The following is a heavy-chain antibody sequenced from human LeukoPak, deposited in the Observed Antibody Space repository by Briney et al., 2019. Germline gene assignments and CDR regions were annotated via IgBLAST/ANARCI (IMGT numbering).Heavy chain of an antibody. CDR3: ARVDRYCSSTSCFSLDY. CDR2: ISAYNGKT. D-gene: IGHD2-2*01. CDR1: GYTFTSYG. J-gene: IGHJ4*02. V-gene: IGHV1-18*01. Sequence: ASVKVSCKASGYTFTSYGISWVRQAPGQGLEWLGWISAYNGKTNYAHKLQGRGTMTTDTSTSTAYMELRSLRSDDAAVYYCARVDRYCSSTSCFSLDYWGQGTLVTVSS.